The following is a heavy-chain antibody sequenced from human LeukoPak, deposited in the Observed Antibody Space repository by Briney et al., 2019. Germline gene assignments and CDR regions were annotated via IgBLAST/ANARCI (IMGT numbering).Heavy chain of an antibody. J-gene: IGHJ5*02. V-gene: IGHV5-51*01. Sequence: AESLKISCKASGDRFTRYWVSWVRQKPGKGLEWMGIIFPGDSDTRYSPSFDVQVSISVARSTTTAYLQWTSLKPSDTAIYYWAIHPLRSQNFSNPGSQGTLVTVSP. CDR2: IFPGDSDT. CDR3: AIHPLRSQNFSNP. CDR1: GDRFTRYW. D-gene: IGHD3-16*01.